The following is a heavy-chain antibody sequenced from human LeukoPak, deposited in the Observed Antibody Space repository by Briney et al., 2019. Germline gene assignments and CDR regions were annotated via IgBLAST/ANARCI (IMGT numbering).Heavy chain of an antibody. CDR2: IYYSGST. CDR3: ARDSFIAVVPAASTFDY. Sequence: SETLSLTCTVSGGSISSSSYYWGWIRQPPGKGLEWIGSIYYSGSTYYNPSLKSRVTISVDTSKNQFSLKLSSVTAADTAVYYCARDSFIAVVPAASTFDYWGQGTLVTVSS. CDR1: GGSISSSSYY. D-gene: IGHD2-2*01. J-gene: IGHJ4*02. V-gene: IGHV4-39*07.